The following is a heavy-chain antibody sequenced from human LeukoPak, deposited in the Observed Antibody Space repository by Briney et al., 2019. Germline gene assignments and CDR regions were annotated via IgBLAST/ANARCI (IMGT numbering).Heavy chain of an antibody. CDR3: ARVSLRAFDI. Sequence: KTSETLSLTCTVSGGSISSYYWSWIRQPPGKGLEWIGYIYYSGSTNYNPSLKSRVTISVDMSKNQFSLRLSSVTAADTAVYYCARVSLRAFDIWGQGTMVTVSS. CDR2: IYYSGST. CDR1: GGSISSYY. J-gene: IGHJ3*02. V-gene: IGHV4-59*01.